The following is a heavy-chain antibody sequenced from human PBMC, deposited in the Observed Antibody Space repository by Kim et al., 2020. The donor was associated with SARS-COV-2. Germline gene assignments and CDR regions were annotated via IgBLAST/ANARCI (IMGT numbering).Heavy chain of an antibody. CDR1: GFTFSSYA. CDR3: AKDLGLYQGRPYGMDV. CDR2: ISGSGGST. D-gene: IGHD2-2*01. J-gene: IGHJ6*02. Sequence: GGSLRLSCAASGFTFSSYAMSWVRQAPGKGLEWVSAISGSGGSTYYADSVKGRFTISRDNSKNTLYLQMNSLRAEDTAVYYCAKDLGLYQGRPYGMDVWGQGTTVTVSS. V-gene: IGHV3-23*01.